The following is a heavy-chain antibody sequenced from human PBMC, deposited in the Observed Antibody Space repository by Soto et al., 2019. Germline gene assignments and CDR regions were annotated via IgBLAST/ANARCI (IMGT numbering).Heavy chain of an antibody. V-gene: IGHV3-23*01. J-gene: IGHJ4*02. CDR2: ISGSGGST. CDR3: AKARDGYTYGSFDY. Sequence: EVQLLESGGGLVQPGGSLRLSCAASGLTFTNYVMSWVRQAPGKGLEWVSGISGSGGSTYYADSVKGRFTISRDNSKNTLYLQMNSRRAEDTAIYYCAKARDGYTYGSFDYWGQGTLVTVSS. D-gene: IGHD5-18*01. CDR1: GLTFTNYV.